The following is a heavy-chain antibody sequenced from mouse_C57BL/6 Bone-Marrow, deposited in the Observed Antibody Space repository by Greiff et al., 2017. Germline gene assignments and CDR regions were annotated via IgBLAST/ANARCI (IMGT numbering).Heavy chain of an antibody. CDR1: GISIPTGNYR. CDR3: ARDSNYLYYAMDY. J-gene: IGHJ4*01. D-gene: IGHD2-5*01. CDR2: IYYRGTI. V-gene: IGHV3-5*01. Sequence: EVKLMESGPGLVKPSQTVFLTCTVTGISIPTGNYRWCWIRQFQGNKLEWIGNIYYRGTITYNPSLTSRTTITRDTPKNQLFREMNSLTAEDTATYYGARDSNYLYYAMDYWGQGTSVTVSS.